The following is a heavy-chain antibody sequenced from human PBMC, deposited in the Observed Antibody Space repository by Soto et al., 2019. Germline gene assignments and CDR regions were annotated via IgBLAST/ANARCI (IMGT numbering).Heavy chain of an antibody. J-gene: IGHJ6*02. D-gene: IGHD6-13*01. CDR2: NIPSFGTA. V-gene: IGHV1-69*01. CDR1: GGTFSSYA. CDR3: AVGYSSSWPDYYYYGMDV. Sequence: QVQLVQSGAEGKKPGSSVKVSCKASGGTFSSYAISWVRQAPGQGLEWMGGNIPSFGTANYAQKFQGRVTITADESTSTAYMELSSLRSEDTAVYYGAVGYSSSWPDYYYYGMDVWGQGTTVTVSS.